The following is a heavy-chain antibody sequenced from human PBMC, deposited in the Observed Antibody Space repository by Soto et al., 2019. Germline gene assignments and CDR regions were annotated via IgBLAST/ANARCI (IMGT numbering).Heavy chain of an antibody. CDR3: VREPRHCSGGSCSIMGDAFDI. V-gene: IGHV3-66*01. Sequence: EVQLVESGGGLVQPGGSLRLSCVASGFTVTDIYMNWVRQAPGKGLEWVSVIYNEFTDYADSVRGRFSISTDSSKNALYLQRNSLRAEDSAVYYCVREPRHCSGGSCSIMGDAFDIWGQGTMVTVSS. D-gene: IGHD2-15*01. CDR1: GFTVTDIY. J-gene: IGHJ3*02. CDR2: IYNEFT.